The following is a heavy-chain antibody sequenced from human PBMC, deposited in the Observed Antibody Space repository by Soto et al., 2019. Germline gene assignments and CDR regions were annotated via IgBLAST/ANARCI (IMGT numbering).Heavy chain of an antibody. CDR3: ARDLPPAAIYYYGMDV. CDR2: ISSSSSTI. Sequence: PGGSLRLSCAASGFTFSSYSMNWVRQAPGKGLEWVSYISSSSSTIYYADSVKGRFTISRDNAKNSLYLQMNSLRDEDTAVYYCARDLPPAAIYYYGMDVWGQGTTVTVSS. J-gene: IGHJ6*02. CDR1: GFTFSSYS. D-gene: IGHD2-2*01. V-gene: IGHV3-48*02.